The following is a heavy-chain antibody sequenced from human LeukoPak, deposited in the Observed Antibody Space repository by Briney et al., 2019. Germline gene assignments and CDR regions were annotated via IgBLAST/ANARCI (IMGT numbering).Heavy chain of an antibody. CDR1: GFTFSSYA. J-gene: IGHJ4*02. V-gene: IGHV3-30*04. Sequence: PGGSLRLSCAASGFTFSSYAMHWVRQAPGKGLEWVAVISYDGSNKYYAGSVKGRFTISRDNSKNTLYLQMNSLRAEDTAVYYCAREQYYYDNSGYYDFWGQGTLATVSS. CDR3: AREQYYYDNSGYYDF. CDR2: ISYDGSNK. D-gene: IGHD3-22*01.